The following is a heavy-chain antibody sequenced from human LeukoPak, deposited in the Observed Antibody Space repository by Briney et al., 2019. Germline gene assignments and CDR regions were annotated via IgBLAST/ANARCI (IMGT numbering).Heavy chain of an antibody. V-gene: IGHV4-59*01. Sequence: SETLSLTCTVSGGSISSYYWSWIRQPPGKGLEWIGYIYYSGSTNYNPSLKSRVTISVDTSRNQLSLKLSSVTAADTAVYYCARTDERERTTTVTYAFDIWGQGTMVTVSS. CDR1: GGSISSYY. CDR3: ARTDERERTTTVTYAFDI. D-gene: IGHD4-17*01. CDR2: IYYSGST. J-gene: IGHJ3*02.